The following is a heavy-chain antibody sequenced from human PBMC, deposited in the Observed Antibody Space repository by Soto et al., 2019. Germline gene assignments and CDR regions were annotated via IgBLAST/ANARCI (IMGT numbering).Heavy chain of an antibody. V-gene: IGHV3-48*03. J-gene: IGHJ5*02. CDR1: GFTFSSYE. D-gene: IGHD3-10*01. CDR2: ISSSGSTT. Sequence: LRLSCAASGFTFSSYEMNWVRQAPGKGLEWVSYISSSGSTTYYADSVKGRFTISRDNAKNSLYLQMNSLRAEDTAVYYCARDTLHSGWFDPWGQGTLVTVSS. CDR3: ARDTLHSGWFDP.